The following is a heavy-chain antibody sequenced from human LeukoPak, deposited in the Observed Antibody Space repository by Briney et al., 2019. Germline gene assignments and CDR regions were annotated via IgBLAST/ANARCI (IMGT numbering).Heavy chain of an antibody. CDR2: ISSSGSAI. D-gene: IGHD2-15*01. J-gene: IGHJ4*02. CDR1: GFSFSSYE. Sequence: GGSLRLSCAASGFSFSSYEMNWVRQAPGKGLEWASYISSSGSAIFYADSVKGRFTISRDNAKNSLFLQMNSLRAEDTAFYYCASKGGFDDWGQGTLVTVSS. V-gene: IGHV3-48*03. CDR3: ASKGGFDD.